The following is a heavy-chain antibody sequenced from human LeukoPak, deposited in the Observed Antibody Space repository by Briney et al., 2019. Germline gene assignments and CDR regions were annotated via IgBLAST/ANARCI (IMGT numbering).Heavy chain of an antibody. CDR2: ISYDGSNK. CDR1: GFTFSSYA. Sequence: GRSLRLSCAASGFTFSSYAMHWVRQAPGKGLEWVAVISYDGSNKYYADSVKGRFTISRDNAKNSLYLQMNSLRAEDTAVYYCARRSRVGGPDYWGQGTLVTVSS. J-gene: IGHJ4*02. V-gene: IGHV3-30*04. D-gene: IGHD5/OR15-5a*01. CDR3: ARRSRVGGPDY.